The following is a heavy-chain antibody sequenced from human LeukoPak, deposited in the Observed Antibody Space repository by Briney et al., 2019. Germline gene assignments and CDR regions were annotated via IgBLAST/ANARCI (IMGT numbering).Heavy chain of an antibody. Sequence: MPGGSLRLSCRASRFTFSIYNMNGVRQAPGKGVEWVALISSSSGYLYYTDSVKGRFTISRDNAKTSLYLQMNSLRAEDTAVYYCARGTEWEPMYYFDYWGEENLVTVSS. CDR3: ARGTEWEPMYYFDY. CDR1: RFTFSIYN. CDR2: ISSSSGYL. V-gene: IGHV3-21*01. J-gene: IGHJ4*02. D-gene: IGHD1-26*01.